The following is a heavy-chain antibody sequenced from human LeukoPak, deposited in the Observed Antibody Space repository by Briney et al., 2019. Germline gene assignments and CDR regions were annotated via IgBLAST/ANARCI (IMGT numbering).Heavy chain of an antibody. CDR2: IIPIFGTA. Sequence: SVKVSCKASGGTFSSYAISWVRQAPGQGLEWMGGIIPIFGTANYAQKFQGRVTITTDESTSTAYMELSSLRSEDTAVYYCARGDVLRYLDWSLGGEYFQHWGQGTLVTVSS. J-gene: IGHJ1*01. CDR3: ARGDVLRYLDWSLGGEYFQH. CDR1: GGTFSSYA. D-gene: IGHD3-9*01. V-gene: IGHV1-69*05.